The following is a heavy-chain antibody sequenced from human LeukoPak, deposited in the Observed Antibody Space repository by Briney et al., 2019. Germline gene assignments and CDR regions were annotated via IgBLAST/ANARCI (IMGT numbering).Heavy chain of an antibody. V-gene: IGHV1-8*03. Sequence: ASVKVSCKASGYTFTSYDINWVRQAPGQGLEWMGWMNSNSGNTGYAQKFQGRLTITRITSISTAYMELSSLRSEDTAIYYCAREMADQLPPLSAWFDPWGQGTLVTVSS. CDR3: AREMADQLPPLSAWFDP. J-gene: IGHJ5*02. D-gene: IGHD2-2*01. CDR2: MNSNSGNT. CDR1: GYTFTSYD.